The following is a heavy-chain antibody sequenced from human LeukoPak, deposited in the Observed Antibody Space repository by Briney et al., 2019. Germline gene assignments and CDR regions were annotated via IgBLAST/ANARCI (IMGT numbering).Heavy chain of an antibody. CDR3: GRVIAGAIDY. CDR2: INIGGTNT. CDR1: GFTFNDYY. Sequence: GGSLRLSCAASGFTFNDYYMSWIRQAPGKGLEWLSYINIGGTNTHYADSVKGRFTISRDNADNSLYLQMNSLRAEDTAVYYCGRVIAGAIDYWGQGTLVTVSS. D-gene: IGHD6-13*01. J-gene: IGHJ4*02. V-gene: IGHV3-11*06.